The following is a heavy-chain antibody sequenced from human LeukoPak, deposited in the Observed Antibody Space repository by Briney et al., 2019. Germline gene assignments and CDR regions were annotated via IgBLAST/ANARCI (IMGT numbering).Heavy chain of an antibody. CDR2: IIPIFGTA. J-gene: IGHJ6*03. CDR3: AGSSGYDDMDV. CDR1: GGTFSSYA. D-gene: IGHD5-12*01. Sequence: SVKVSCKASGGTFSSYAISWVRQAPGQGLEWIGRIIPIFGTANYAQKFQGRVTITTDESTSTAYMELSSLRSEDTAVYYCAGSSGYDDMDVWGKGTTVIVSS. V-gene: IGHV1-69*05.